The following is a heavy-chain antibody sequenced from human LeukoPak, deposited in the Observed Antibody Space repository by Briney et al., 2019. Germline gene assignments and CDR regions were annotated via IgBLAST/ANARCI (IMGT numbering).Heavy chain of an antibody. Sequence: GGSLRLSCAASGFTFGSYSMNWVRQAPGKGLEWVSSISSSSSYIYYADSVKGRFTISRDNAKNSLYLQMNSLRAEDTAVYYCAREDSSSWSAKYYFDYWGQGTLVTVSS. V-gene: IGHV3-21*01. CDR2: ISSSSSYI. D-gene: IGHD6-13*01. J-gene: IGHJ4*02. CDR3: AREDSSSWSAKYYFDY. CDR1: GFTFGSYS.